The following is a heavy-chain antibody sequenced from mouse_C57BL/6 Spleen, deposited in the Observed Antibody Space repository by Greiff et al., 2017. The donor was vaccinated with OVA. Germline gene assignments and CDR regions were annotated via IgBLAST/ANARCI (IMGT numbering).Heavy chain of an antibody. CDR1: GFSLTSYG. Sequence: VQLQQSGPGLVQPSQSLSITCTVSGFSLTSYGVHWVRQSPGTGLEWLGVIWSGGSTDYNAAFISRLSISKDNSKSQVFFKMNSLQADDTAIYYCARNLNYSPFDYGGQGTTLTVSS. J-gene: IGHJ2*01. V-gene: IGHV2-2*01. CDR3: ARNLNYSPFDY. CDR2: IWSGGST. D-gene: IGHD2-12*01.